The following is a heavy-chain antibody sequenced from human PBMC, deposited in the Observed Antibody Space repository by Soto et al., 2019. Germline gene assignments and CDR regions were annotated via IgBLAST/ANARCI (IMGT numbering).Heavy chain of an antibody. V-gene: IGHV3-33*01. CDR1: GFTFSSYG. Sequence: XXSLRLACAASGFTFSSYGMHWVLQAPGKGLEWVAVIWYDGSNKYYADSVKGRFTISRDNSKNTLYLQMNRMRAEDTAMYYCARGLVVTPSFDHWGQGTLVTVSS. D-gene: IGHD2-21*01. CDR3: ARGLVVTPSFDH. J-gene: IGHJ4*02. CDR2: IWYDGSNK.